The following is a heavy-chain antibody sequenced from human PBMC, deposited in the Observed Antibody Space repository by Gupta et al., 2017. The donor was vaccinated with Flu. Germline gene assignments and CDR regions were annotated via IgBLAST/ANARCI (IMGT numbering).Heavy chain of an antibody. CDR1: GFTFSSYA. Sequence: EVQMLESGGGLVQPGGSLRLSCAASGFTFSSYAMSWVRQAPGKGLEWVSSISGSGGSTYHADSVKGRFIISRDNSKNTLYLQMNSLRAEDTAVYYCAKDLSSSWYRFDYWGQGTLVTVSS. CDR2: ISGSGGST. J-gene: IGHJ4*02. V-gene: IGHV3-23*01. D-gene: IGHD6-13*01. CDR3: AKDLSSSWYRFDY.